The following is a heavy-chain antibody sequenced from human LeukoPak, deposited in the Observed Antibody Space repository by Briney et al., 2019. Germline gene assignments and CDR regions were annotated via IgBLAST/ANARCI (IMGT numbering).Heavy chain of an antibody. V-gene: IGHV3-66*01. CDR3: ARNIPVTRWGY. CDR1: GFTFSSYS. Sequence: PGGSLRLSCAASGFTFSSYSMNWVRQAPGKGLEWVSLIYSAGSTYYADSVKGRFTISRDNSKNTVYLQMNSLRAEDTAVYYCARNIPVTRWGYWGQRTLVTVSS. D-gene: IGHD2-21*01. J-gene: IGHJ4*02. CDR2: IYSAGST.